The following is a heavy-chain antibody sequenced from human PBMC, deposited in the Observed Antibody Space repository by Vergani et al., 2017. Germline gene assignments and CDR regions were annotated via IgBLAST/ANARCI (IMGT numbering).Heavy chain of an antibody. J-gene: IGHJ6*02. CDR3: ARDCTSGGCPDNYGMDV. CDR1: GFTFSDFS. CDR2: IGSSGPYI. V-gene: IGHV3-21*06. Sequence: VQLVGSGGGLVKPGGSLRLSCAASGFTFSDFSMSWVRQAPGKGLEWVAFIGSSGPYINYADSVKGRFIISRDNTNNSLFLQLRSLRAEDAAVYYFARDCTSGGCPDNYGMDVWGQGATVTVSS. D-gene: IGHD2-8*01.